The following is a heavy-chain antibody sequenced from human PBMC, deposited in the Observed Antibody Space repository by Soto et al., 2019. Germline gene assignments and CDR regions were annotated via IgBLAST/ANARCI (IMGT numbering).Heavy chain of an antibody. CDR1: GYTFTSYY. D-gene: IGHD3-22*01. V-gene: IGHV1-46*01. Sequence: GASVKVSCKASGYTFTSYYMHWVRQAPGQGLEWMGIINPSGGSTSYAQKFQGRVTMTRDTSTSTVYMELSSLRSEDTAVYYCAWVITPLGAFDIWGQGTMVTVSS. CDR2: INPSGGST. J-gene: IGHJ3*02. CDR3: AWVITPLGAFDI.